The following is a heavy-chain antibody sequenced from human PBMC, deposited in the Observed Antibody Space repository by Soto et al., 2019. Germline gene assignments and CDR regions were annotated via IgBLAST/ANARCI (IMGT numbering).Heavy chain of an antibody. CDR2: IKQDGIER. J-gene: IGHJ4*02. Sequence: SGFTFNTYWMSWVRQAPGKGLEWVATIKQDGIERHYVDSVKGRFTISRDNAESSLSLQMNSLRVEDTAVYFCARDQGYVSDYWGQGTLVTVSS. D-gene: IGHD2-15*01. V-gene: IGHV3-7*01. CDR1: GFTFNTYW. CDR3: ARDQGYVSDY.